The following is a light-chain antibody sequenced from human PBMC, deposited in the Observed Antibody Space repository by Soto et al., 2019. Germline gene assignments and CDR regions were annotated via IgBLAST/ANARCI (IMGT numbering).Light chain of an antibody. J-gene: IGKJ4*01. Sequence: DIQMTQSPSSLSASVGDRVTITCRASQSISSYLNWYQQKPGKAPKLLIYAASSLQSGVPSRFSGSGSGTDFTLTISRLEPEDFAMYYCQQYGSSPLTFGGGTKVEIK. CDR1: QSISSY. V-gene: IGKV1-39*01. CDR3: QQYGSSPLT. CDR2: AAS.